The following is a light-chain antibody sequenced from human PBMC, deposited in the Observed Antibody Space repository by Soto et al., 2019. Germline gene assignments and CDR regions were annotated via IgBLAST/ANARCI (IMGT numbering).Light chain of an antibody. CDR3: QQYNNWHT. Sequence: EIVMTQSPATLSVSPGERATLSCRASQSVSSNVAWYQQKPGQAPRLLIYDASTRATGIPARFSGSGSGTEFTLTISSLQCEDFAVYYCQQYNNWHTFGQGTKVEIK. CDR1: QSVSSN. J-gene: IGKJ1*01. CDR2: DAS. V-gene: IGKV3-15*01.